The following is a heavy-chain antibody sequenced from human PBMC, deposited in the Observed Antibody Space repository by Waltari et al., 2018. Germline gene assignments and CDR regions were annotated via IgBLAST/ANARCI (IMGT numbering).Heavy chain of an antibody. CDR3: ARGRTIFGVVIFDY. Sequence: QVQLQESGPGLVKPSETLSLTCTVSGGSISSYYWSWIQQPPGKGLEWLAYIYNSGSTSYNPSLRSRVAISEDTSKKQFSLKLSSVTAADTAVYYCARGRTIFGVVIFDYWGQGTLVTVSS. J-gene: IGHJ4*02. D-gene: IGHD3-3*01. V-gene: IGHV4-59*01. CDR2: IYNSGST. CDR1: GGSISSYY.